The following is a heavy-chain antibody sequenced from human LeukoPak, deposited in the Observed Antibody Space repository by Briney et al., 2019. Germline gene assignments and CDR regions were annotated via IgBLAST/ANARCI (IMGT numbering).Heavy chain of an antibody. V-gene: IGHV3-21*01. J-gene: IGHJ4*02. D-gene: IGHD2-2*01. Sequence: SGGSLRLSCAASGFTFSDYYMNWVRQAPGKGLEWVSSISSSSSYIYYADSVKGRFTISRDNAKNSLYLQMNSLRAEDTAVYYCARDPPLPPAGYCSSTSCYGSPSGYWGQGTLVTVSS. CDR2: ISSSSSYI. CDR3: ARDPPLPPAGYCSSTSCYGSPSGY. CDR1: GFTFSDYY.